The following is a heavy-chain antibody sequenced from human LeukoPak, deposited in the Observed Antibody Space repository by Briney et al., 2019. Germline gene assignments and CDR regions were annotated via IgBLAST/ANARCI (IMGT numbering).Heavy chain of an antibody. CDR2: IVVGSGNT. D-gene: IGHD1-26*01. CDR3: AAGRYGSYYYAFDI. J-gene: IGHJ3*02. Sequence: GTSVKVSCKASGFTFTSSAVQWVRQARGQRLEWIGWIVVGSGNTNYAQKLQERVTITRDMSTSTAYMELSSLRSEDTAVYYCAAGRYGSYYYAFDIWGQGTMVTVSS. V-gene: IGHV1-58*01. CDR1: GFTFTSSA.